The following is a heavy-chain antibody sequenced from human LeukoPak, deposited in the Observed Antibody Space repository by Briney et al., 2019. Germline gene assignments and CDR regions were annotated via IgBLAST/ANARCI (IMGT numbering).Heavy chain of an antibody. CDR3: ARDPEYGDYVFEVVDY. CDR2: ISSSSSYI. Sequence: PGGSLRLSCAASGFTFSSYSMNWVRQAPGKGLEWVSSISSSSSYIYYADSVKGRFTISRDNAKNSLYLQMNSLGAEDTAVYYCARDPEYGDYVFEVVDYWGQGTLVTVSS. V-gene: IGHV3-21*01. J-gene: IGHJ4*02. CDR1: GFTFSSYS. D-gene: IGHD4-17*01.